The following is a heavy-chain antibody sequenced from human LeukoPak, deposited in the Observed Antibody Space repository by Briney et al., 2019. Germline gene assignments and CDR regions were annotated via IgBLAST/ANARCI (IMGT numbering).Heavy chain of an antibody. CDR1: GGSFSGYY. Sequence: SETLSLTCAVYGGSFSGYYWSWIRQPPGKGLEWIGEINHSGSTNYNPSLKSRVTISVDTSKNQFSLKLSSVTAADTAVYYCARDGGYNVYAMDVWGQGTTVTVSS. CDR3: ARDGGYNVYAMDV. V-gene: IGHV4-34*01. CDR2: INHSGST. D-gene: IGHD5-24*01. J-gene: IGHJ6*02.